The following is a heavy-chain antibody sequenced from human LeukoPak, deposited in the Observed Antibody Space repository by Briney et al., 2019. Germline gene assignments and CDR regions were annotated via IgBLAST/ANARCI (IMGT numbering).Heavy chain of an antibody. CDR2: IYYSGST. Sequence: PSDTLSLTCTVSGGSISSSSYFWGRIRQPPGKGLEWIGSIYYSGSTYYNPSLKSRVTISVDTSKNQFSLKLSSVTAADTAVYYCASSYYYDSSGYFRWGQGTLVTVSS. CDR1: GGSISSSSYF. CDR3: ASSYYYDSSGYFR. V-gene: IGHV4-39*01. J-gene: IGHJ4*02. D-gene: IGHD3-22*01.